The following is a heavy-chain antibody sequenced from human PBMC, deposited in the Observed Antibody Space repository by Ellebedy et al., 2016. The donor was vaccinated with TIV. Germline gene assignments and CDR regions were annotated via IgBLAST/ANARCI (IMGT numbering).Heavy chain of an antibody. V-gene: IGHV3-23*01. Sequence: PGGSLRLSCAASGFTFSDYVMAWVRQVPGKGLEWVSAVSESDGRTFYADSVKGRFTISRDNSKNTLFLQMNSLTAGDTAVYYCTKRADNWGFFDYWGQGTLVTVSS. J-gene: IGHJ4*02. CDR2: VSESDGRT. D-gene: IGHD1-1*01. CDR1: GFTFSDYV. CDR3: TKRADNWGFFDY.